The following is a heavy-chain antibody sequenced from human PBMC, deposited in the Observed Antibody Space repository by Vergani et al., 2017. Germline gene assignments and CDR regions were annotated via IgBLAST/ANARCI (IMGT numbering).Heavy chain of an antibody. D-gene: IGHD3-9*01. V-gene: IGHV2-5*01. CDR1: GFSLSTSGVG. CDR3: ADRLVVGYLDWLFHGDAFDI. CDR2: IYWNDEK. J-gene: IGHJ3*02. Sequence: QITLKESGPTLVKPTQTLTLTCTFSGFSLSTSGVGVGWIRQPPGKALEWLALIYWNDEKRYSPSLKSRLTITKDTSKNQVVLTMTNMDPVDTATYYCADRLVVGYLDWLFHGDAFDIWGQGTMVTVSS.